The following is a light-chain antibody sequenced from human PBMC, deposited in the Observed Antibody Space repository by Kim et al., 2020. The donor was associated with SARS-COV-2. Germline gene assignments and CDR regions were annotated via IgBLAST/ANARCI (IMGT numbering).Light chain of an antibody. CDR1: QGISNY. V-gene: IGKV1-9*01. J-gene: IGKJ1*01. CDR3: LQFSAYPRT. Sequence: ASVGDRVTITCRASQGISNYVAWYQQNPGKAPKLLIYAASTLESGVPSRFSGAGSGTEFTLTISSLQPEDFATYYCLQFSAYPRTFGQGTKVDIK. CDR2: AAS.